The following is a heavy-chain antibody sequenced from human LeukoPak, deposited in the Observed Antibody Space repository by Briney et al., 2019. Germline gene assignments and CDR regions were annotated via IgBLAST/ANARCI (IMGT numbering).Heavy chain of an antibody. CDR2: IYYSGST. CDR1: GGSISSSSYY. V-gene: IGHV4-39*01. Sequence: SETLSLTCTVSGGSISSSSYYWGWIRQPPGKGLEWIGSIYYSGSTYYNPSLKSRVTISVDTSKNQFSLKLSSVTAADTAVYYCVSGYDHRYDFDYWGQGTLVTVSS. CDR3: VSGYDHRYDFDY. J-gene: IGHJ4*02. D-gene: IGHD5-12*01.